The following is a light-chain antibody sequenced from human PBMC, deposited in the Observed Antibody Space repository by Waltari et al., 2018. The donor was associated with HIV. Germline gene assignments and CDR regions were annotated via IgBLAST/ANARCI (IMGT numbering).Light chain of an antibody. Sequence: QPVLTHPPSASGTPGQRVTISCSGSSSTIGNDNVYWYPQPPGTAPKLLPYKNYQRPSGVPDRFPGSKSGTSASLAISGLRSEDEAEYYCVGWDASLGAYVFGTGTKVTIL. CDR1: SSTIGNDN. CDR2: KNY. J-gene: IGLJ1*01. CDR3: VGWDASLGAYV. V-gene: IGLV1-47*01.